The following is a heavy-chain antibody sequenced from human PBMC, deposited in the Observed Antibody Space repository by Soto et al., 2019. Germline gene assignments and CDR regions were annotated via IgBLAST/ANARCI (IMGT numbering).Heavy chain of an antibody. D-gene: IGHD2-8*01. J-gene: IGHJ4*02. V-gene: IGHV1-3*01. CDR1: GYTFTSYA. Sequence: ASVKVSCKASGYTFTSYAMHWVRQAPGQRLEWMGWINAGNGNTKYSQKFQGRVTITRDTSARTVYMELNSLRSEDTSVYYCAGNLRPGYGDYFDYWGQGTLVTVSS. CDR2: INAGNGNT. CDR3: AGNLRPGYGDYFDY.